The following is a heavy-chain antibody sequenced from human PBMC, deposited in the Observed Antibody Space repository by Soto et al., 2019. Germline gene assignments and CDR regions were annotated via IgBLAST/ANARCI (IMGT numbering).Heavy chain of an antibody. V-gene: IGHV5-51*01. J-gene: IGHJ6*02. CDR2: IYPGDSDT. Sequence: GESLKISCKGSGYSFTSYWIGWVRQMPGKGLEWMGIIYPGDSDTRYSPSFQCQVTISADKSISTAYLQWSSLKASDTAMYYCSRRLVVGEVAGQYYYGMDVWGQGTTVTVSS. CDR1: GYSFTSYW. CDR3: SRRLVVGEVAGQYYYGMDV. D-gene: IGHD1-26*01.